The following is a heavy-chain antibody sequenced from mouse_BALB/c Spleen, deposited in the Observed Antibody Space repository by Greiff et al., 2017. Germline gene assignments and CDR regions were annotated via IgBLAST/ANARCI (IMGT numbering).Heavy chain of an antibody. D-gene: IGHD2-3*01. CDR1: GFTFSSYY. CDR3: ARHGDGYYGGYAMDY. Sequence: EVKLQESGGGLVKLGGSLKLSCAASGFTFSSYYMSWVRQTPEKRLELVAAINSNGGSTYYPDTVKGRFTISRDNAKNTLYLQMSSLKSEDTALYYCARHGDGYYGGYAMDYWGQGTSVTVSS. CDR2: INSNGGST. J-gene: IGHJ4*01. V-gene: IGHV5-6-2*01.